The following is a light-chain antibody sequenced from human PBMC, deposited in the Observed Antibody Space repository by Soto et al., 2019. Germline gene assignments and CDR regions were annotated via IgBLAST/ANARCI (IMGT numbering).Light chain of an antibody. J-gene: IGKJ5*01. CDR3: QQGYNWPPLT. V-gene: IGKV3-11*01. CDR1: QSVSKY. CDR2: DAS. Sequence: IVLTQSADILSLYPGERATLSCRASQSVSKYLAWYQQKPGQVPRLVIYDASKRATGTPARFSGSGSGTDFTLTISGLEPEDFAVYYCQQGYNWPPLTFGQGTRLEIK.